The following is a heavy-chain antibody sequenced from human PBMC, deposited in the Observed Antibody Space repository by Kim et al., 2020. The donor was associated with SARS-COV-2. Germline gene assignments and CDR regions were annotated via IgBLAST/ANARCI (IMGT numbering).Heavy chain of an antibody. V-gene: IGHV3-7*03. D-gene: IGHD2-21*02. Sequence: WGSLRLSCAASGFTFPPSWMIWVRQPPGKGLEWVASIKPDGSEKYYVDSVKGRFTISRDNAKNSLSLQMNSLRAEDTAVYYCAKGGDWTFDYWGQGTL. CDR3: AKGGDWTFDY. J-gene: IGHJ4*02. CDR2: IKPDGSEK. CDR1: GFTFPPSW.